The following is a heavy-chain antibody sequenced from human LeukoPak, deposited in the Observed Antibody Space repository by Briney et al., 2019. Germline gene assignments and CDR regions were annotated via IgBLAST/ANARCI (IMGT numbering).Heavy chain of an antibody. Sequence: ASVKVSCKASGYTFTSYGISWVRQAPGQGLEWMGWISAYNGNTNYAQKLQGRVTMTTDTSTSTAYMEPRSLRSDDTAVYYCARGATIFGVVEWEGMDVWGQGTTVTVSS. J-gene: IGHJ6*02. D-gene: IGHD3-3*01. V-gene: IGHV1-18*01. CDR3: ARGATIFGVVEWEGMDV. CDR1: GYTFTSYG. CDR2: ISAYNGNT.